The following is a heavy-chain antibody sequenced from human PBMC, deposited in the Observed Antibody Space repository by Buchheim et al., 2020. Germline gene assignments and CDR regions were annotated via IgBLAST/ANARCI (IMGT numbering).Heavy chain of an antibody. J-gene: IGHJ6*02. D-gene: IGHD3-3*01. CDR2: IYTSGST. Sequence: QVQLQESGPGLVKPSQTLSLTCTVSGGSISSGSYYWSWIRQPAGKGLEWIGRIYTSGSTNYNPSLKSRVTISVDTSKNQFSLKLSSVTAADTAVYYCARDDRRYYDFWSGYYSPPSYYYYGMDVWGQGTT. V-gene: IGHV4-61*02. CDR1: GGSISSGSYY. CDR3: ARDDRRYYDFWSGYYSPPSYYYYGMDV.